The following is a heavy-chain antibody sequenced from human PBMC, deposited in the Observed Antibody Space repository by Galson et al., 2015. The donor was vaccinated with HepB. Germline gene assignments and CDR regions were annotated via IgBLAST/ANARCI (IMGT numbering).Heavy chain of an antibody. J-gene: IGHJ3*02. CDR2: ISSSSSYI. V-gene: IGHV3-21*01. Sequence: SLRLSCAASGFTFSSYSMNWVRQAPGKGLEWVSSISSSSSYIYYADSVKGRFTISRDNAKNSLYLQMNSLRAEDTAVYYCARVASGVRAFDIWGQGTMVTVSS. CDR3: ARVASGVRAFDI. CDR1: GFTFSSYS. D-gene: IGHD3-10*01.